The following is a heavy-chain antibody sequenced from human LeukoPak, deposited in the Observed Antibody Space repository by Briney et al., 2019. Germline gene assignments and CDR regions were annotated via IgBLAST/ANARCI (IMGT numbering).Heavy chain of an antibody. CDR1: GFTFSSCG. D-gene: IGHD2-15*01. CDR2: IYSDGNKM. Sequence: PGGSLRLSCAASGFTFSSCGMHWVRQAPGKGLEWLAVIYSDGNKMSYADSVKGRFAISRDNSKKTLSLQLNSLRAEDTAVYYCARDSGGGRFFYFDYWGLGTLVAVSS. J-gene: IGHJ4*02. CDR3: ARDSGGGRFFYFDY. V-gene: IGHV3-33*01.